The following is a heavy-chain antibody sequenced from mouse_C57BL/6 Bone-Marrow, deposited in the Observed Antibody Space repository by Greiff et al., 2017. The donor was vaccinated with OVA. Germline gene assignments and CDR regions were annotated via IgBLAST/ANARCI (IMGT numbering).Heavy chain of an antibody. V-gene: IGHV3-6*01. D-gene: IGHD1-1*01. CDR2: ISYDGSN. CDR3: ARDTYYYGSSYGYAMDY. CDR1: GYSITSGYY. J-gene: IGHJ4*01. Sequence: EVQLQESGPGLVKPSQSLSLTCSVTGYSITSGYYWNWIRQFPGNKLEWMGYISYDGSNNYNPSLKNRIPITRDTSKNQYFLKLNAVTTEDTATYYCARDTYYYGSSYGYAMDYWGQGTSVTVSS.